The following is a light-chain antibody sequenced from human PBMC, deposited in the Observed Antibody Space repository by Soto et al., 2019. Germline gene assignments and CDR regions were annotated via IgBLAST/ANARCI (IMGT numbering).Light chain of an antibody. Sequence: DILMTQSPSSVSASIGDRVTITCRASQGIDNWLAWYQQKPGKAPNLLIFAATSVQSGVPSRFSGSRSGTDFSLTISSLQPDDFATYFCQQAHTFPPSFGTGTKVEI. CDR1: QGIDNW. V-gene: IGKV1-12*01. CDR3: QQAHTFPPS. J-gene: IGKJ4*01. CDR2: AAT.